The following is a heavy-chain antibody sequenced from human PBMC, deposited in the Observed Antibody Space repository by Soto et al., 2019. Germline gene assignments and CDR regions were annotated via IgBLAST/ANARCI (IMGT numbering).Heavy chain of an antibody. Sequence: PGESLKISCAASGFTFSRYGLHWVRQAPGKGLEWVAFITHDGSDKFYADSVKGRFTTSRDTSKNTLYLQMNSLRAEDTAVYYCARVLGGYPNFDFWGQGTLVTVSS. J-gene: IGHJ4*02. D-gene: IGHD3-22*01. CDR1: GFTFSRYG. CDR2: ITHDGSDK. V-gene: IGHV3-30-3*01. CDR3: ARVLGGYPNFDF.